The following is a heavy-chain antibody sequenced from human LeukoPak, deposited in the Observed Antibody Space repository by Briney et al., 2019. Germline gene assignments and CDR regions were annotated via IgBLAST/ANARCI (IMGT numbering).Heavy chain of an antibody. CDR2: IYYSGST. Sequence: PSETLSLTCTVSSGSISSYYWSWIRQPPGKGLEWIGYIYYSGSTNYNPSLKSRVTISVDTSKNQFSLKLSSVTAADTAVYYCARSYDFWSGYYDYWGQGTLVTVSS. CDR3: ARSYDFWSGYYDY. V-gene: IGHV4-59*01. D-gene: IGHD3-3*01. J-gene: IGHJ4*02. CDR1: SGSISSYY.